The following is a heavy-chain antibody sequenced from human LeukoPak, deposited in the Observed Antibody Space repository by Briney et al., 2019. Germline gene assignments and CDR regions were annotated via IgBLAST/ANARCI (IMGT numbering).Heavy chain of an antibody. CDR1: GFTFSSYG. D-gene: IGHD3-9*01. V-gene: IGHV3-33*06. Sequence: GGSLRLSCAASGFTFSSYGMHWVRQAPGKGLEWVAVIWYDGSNKYYADSVKGRFTISRDNSKNTLYLQMNSLRAEDTAIYYCAKVPRQHDNWFDPWGQGTLVTVSS. CDR3: AKVPRQHDNWFDP. CDR2: IWYDGSNK. J-gene: IGHJ5*02.